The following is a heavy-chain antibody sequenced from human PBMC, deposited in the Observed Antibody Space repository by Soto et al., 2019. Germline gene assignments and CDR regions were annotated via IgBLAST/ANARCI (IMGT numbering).Heavy chain of an antibody. CDR1: GYTFTSYY. V-gene: IGHV1-46*01. CDR2: INPSGGST. D-gene: IGHD2-2*01. J-gene: IGHJ1*01. Sequence: ASVKVSCKASGYTFTSYYMHWVRQAPGQGLEWMGIINPSGGSTSYAQKFQGRVTMTRDTFTSTVYMELSSLRSEDTAVYYCARALRGGYCSSTSCYELSPAAAATEYFQHWGQGTLVTAPQ. CDR3: ARALRGGYCSSTSCYELSPAAAATEYFQH.